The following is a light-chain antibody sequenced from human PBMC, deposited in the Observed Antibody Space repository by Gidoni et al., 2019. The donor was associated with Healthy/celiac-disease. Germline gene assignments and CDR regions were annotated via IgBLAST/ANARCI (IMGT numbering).Light chain of an antibody. CDR1: QSISSY. Sequence: DIQMTQSPSSLSASVGDRVTITCRASQSISSYLNWYQQKPGKAPKLLIYDASNLQSGVPSRFSGSGSGTDFTLTISSLQPEDFATYYCQQSYSTLLTFGGGTRVEIK. CDR3: QQSYSTLLT. CDR2: DAS. J-gene: IGKJ4*01. V-gene: IGKV1-39*01.